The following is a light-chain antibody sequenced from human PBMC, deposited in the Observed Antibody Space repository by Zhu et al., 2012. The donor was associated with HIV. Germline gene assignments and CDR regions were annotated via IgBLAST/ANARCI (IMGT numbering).Light chain of an antibody. J-gene: IGKJ1*01. Sequence: EIVLTQSPDTLSLSPGERATLSCRASHKIGSNYVAWYQQKPGQAPRLVIYAASSRAADFPNRFRGSGSGTDFTLTISRLEPEDFAVYYCHQYRSAPWTFGQGTKVEIK. CDR2: AAS. V-gene: IGKV3-20*01. CDR1: HKIGSNY. CDR3: HQYRSAPWT.